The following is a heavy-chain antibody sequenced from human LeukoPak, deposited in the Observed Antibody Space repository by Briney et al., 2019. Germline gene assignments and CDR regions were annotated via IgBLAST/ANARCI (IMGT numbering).Heavy chain of an antibody. CDR3: ARDRRYCSGVSCYWVFDY. J-gene: IGHJ4*02. D-gene: IGHD2-15*01. Sequence: QPGGSLRLSCAASGFTFSDHYMDWVRQAPGKGLEWVGRIKNKANSYTTEYAASVKGRFTISRDDSKNSLYLQMNSLKTEDTAVYYCARDRRYCSGVSCYWVFDYGGQGTLVTVSS. CDR1: GFTFSDHY. CDR2: IKNKANSYTT. V-gene: IGHV3-72*01.